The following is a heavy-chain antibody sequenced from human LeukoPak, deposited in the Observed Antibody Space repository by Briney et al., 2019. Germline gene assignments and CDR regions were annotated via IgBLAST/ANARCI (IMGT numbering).Heavy chain of an antibody. V-gene: IGHV1-46*01. Sequence: ASVKVSCKASGYTFINYYMHWVRQAPGQGLEWMGIFNPSGGSTNYAQKFQGRVTMTRDTSTSTVYMEVSSLRSEDTAVYYCARGLRQYDSSGYNDYWGQGTLVTVSS. D-gene: IGHD3-22*01. CDR2: FNPSGGST. CDR1: GYTFINYY. CDR3: ARGLRQYDSSGYNDY. J-gene: IGHJ4*02.